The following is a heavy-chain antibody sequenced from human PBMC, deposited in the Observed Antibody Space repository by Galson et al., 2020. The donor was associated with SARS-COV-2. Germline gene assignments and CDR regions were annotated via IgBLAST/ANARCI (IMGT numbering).Heavy chain of an antibody. V-gene: IGHV3-74*01. CDR3: ARGKLRYFDWSILNSYYYYYGMDV. Sequence: QAPGKGLVWVSRINSDGSSTSYADSVKGRFTISRDNAKNTLYLQMNSLRAEDTAVYYCARGKLRYFDWSILNSYYYYYGMDVWGQGTTVTVSS. D-gene: IGHD3-9*01. J-gene: IGHJ6*02. CDR2: INSDGSST.